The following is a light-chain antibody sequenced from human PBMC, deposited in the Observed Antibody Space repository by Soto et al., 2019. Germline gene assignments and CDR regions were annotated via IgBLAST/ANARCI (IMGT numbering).Light chain of an antibody. CDR1: QSISRY. J-gene: IGKJ2*01. CDR2: DSS. V-gene: IGKV3-11*01. Sequence: EIVLTQSPATLSLSPGERATLSCRASQSISRYLAWYQQKPGQAPRLLIYDSSNRATGIPGRFNGSGSGTDFTLTISSLEPEDFAVYYCQQRSNGPAFTFGQGTKLEIK. CDR3: QQRSNGPAFT.